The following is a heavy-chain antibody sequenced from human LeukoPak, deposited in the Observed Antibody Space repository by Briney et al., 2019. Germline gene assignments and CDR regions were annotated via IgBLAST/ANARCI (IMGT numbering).Heavy chain of an antibody. CDR3: ARGVPRRSPLDY. Sequence: ASVKVSCKASGYTFTSYGISWVRQAPGQGLEWMGWISAYNGNTNYAQKFQGRVTMTRNTSISTAYMELSSLRSEDTAVYYCARGVPRRSPLDYWGQGTLVTVSS. CDR1: GYTFTSYG. CDR2: ISAYNGNT. J-gene: IGHJ4*02. V-gene: IGHV1-18*01.